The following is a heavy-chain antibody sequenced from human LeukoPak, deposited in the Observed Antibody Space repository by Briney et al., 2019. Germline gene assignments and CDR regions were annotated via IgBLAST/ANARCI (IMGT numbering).Heavy chain of an antibody. CDR3: ATTSGYYYAIDY. D-gene: IGHD3-22*01. CDR1: GGSISSYY. CDR2: ISYSGST. V-gene: IGHV4-39*07. J-gene: IGHJ4*02. Sequence: SETLSLTCTVSGGSISSYYWSWIRQPPGKGLEWIGTISYSGSTYYNPSLKSRVTISVDTSKNLFSLKLSSVTAADTAVYYCATTSGYYYAIDYWGQGTLVTVSS.